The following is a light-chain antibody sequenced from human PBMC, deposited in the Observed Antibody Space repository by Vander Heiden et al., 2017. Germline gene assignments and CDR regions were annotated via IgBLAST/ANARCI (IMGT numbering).Light chain of an antibody. Sequence: SSALTQPLSVSVSLGQTARITCGGNNIGSNNVHWYQQKPGQPPVLVIYRDSNRPAGIPGRFAGSNSENTATLTVGRAQAGDEADYYCQVWDSSTVVFGGGTKLTVL. CDR2: RDS. CDR1: NIGSNN. V-gene: IGLV3-9*01. J-gene: IGLJ2*01. CDR3: QVWDSSTVV.